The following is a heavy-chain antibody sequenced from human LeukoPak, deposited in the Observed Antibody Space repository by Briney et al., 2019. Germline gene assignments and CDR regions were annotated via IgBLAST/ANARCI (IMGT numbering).Heavy chain of an antibody. CDR1: GFSVSSYG. Sequence: GGSLRLSCAASGFSVSSYGMHWVRQAPGKGLEWVAAVSDDGTNKNYADSVKGRFTIPRDNSKNTLYLQMNSLRAEDTAVYYCAKDSSGGYNYGSMWGQGTLVTVSS. CDR3: AKDSSGGYNYGSM. CDR2: VSDDGTNK. J-gene: IGHJ4*02. D-gene: IGHD5-18*01. V-gene: IGHV3-30*18.